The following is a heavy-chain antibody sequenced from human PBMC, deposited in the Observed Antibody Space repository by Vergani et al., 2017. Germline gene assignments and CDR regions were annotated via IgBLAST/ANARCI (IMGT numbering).Heavy chain of an antibody. CDR1: GVTFSGSA. D-gene: IGHD2-2*01. V-gene: IGHV3-73*01. CDR2: IRSKANSYAT. CDR3: TRHGPHYAKNQDAFDI. J-gene: IGHJ3*02. Sequence: EVQLVESGGGLVQPGGSLKLSCAASGVTFSGSAMHWVRQASGKGLEWVGRIRSKANSYATAYAASVKGRLTISRDDSKNTAYLQMNSLKTEDTAVYYCTRHGPHYAKNQDAFDIWGQGTMVTVSS.